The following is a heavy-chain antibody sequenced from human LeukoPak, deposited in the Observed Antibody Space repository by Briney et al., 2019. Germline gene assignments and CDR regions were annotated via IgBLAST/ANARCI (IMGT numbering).Heavy chain of an antibody. V-gene: IGHV3-11*01. CDR1: GFTFSDYN. J-gene: IGHJ4*02. CDR2: ISRSGSTK. Sequence: GGSLRLSCAASGFTFSDYNMRWIRQAPGKGLEWVSSISRSGSTKYYADSVKGRFTISRDNAKNSLFLQMNSLRAEDTALYYCARGGDYGVKVDYWGQGTLVTVSS. CDR3: ARGGDYGVKVDY. D-gene: IGHD4-17*01.